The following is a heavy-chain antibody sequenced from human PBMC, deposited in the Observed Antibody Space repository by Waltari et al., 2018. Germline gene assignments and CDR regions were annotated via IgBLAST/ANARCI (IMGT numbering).Heavy chain of an antibody. CDR2: IFPIFGTA. D-gene: IGHD4-4*01. Sequence: QVQLVQSGAEVKKPGSSCKASGGTFSSYAISWLRQAPGQGLEWVGGIFPIFGTANYAQKCQGTVAITADESTSRAYMELSSLRSEDTAVYYCARDIPTTVTTYYYYGMDVWGQGTTVTVSS. CDR1: GGTFSSYA. CDR3: ARDIPTTVTTYYYYGMDV. J-gene: IGHJ6*02. V-gene: IGHV1-69*12.